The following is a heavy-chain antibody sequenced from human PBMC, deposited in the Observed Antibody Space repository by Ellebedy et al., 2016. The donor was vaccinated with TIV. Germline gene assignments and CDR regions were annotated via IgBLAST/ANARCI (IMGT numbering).Heavy chain of an antibody. J-gene: IGHJ6*02. D-gene: IGHD5-18*01. CDR2: IQYSGNH. CDR3: ARAVVDTAMASSGYGMDV. CDR1: GGSISSYY. Sequence: MPSETLSLTCTVSGGSISSYYWSWIRQPPGKGLEWIGYIQYSGNHDYNPPLKSRATLSLDTSKNQFSLRVRSVTAADTAVYYCARAVVDTAMASSGYGMDVWGQGTTVTVSS. V-gene: IGHV4-59*08.